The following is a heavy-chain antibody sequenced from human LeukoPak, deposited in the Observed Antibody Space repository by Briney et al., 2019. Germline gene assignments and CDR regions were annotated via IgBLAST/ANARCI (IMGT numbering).Heavy chain of an antibody. CDR3: AIPREGLRNLRAFDY. V-gene: IGHV4-38-2*02. J-gene: IGHJ4*02. Sequence: SETLSLTCTVSGYSISSGYYWGWIRQSPGKGLEWIGSIYYSGSTYYNPSLKSRVTISVDTSKNQFSLKLSSVTAADTAVYYCAIPREGLRNLRAFDYWGQGTLVTVSS. D-gene: IGHD5-12*01. CDR1: GYSISSGYY. CDR2: IYYSGST.